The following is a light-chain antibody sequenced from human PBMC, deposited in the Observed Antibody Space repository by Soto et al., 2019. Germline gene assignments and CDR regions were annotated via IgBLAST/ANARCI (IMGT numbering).Light chain of an antibody. J-gene: IGKJ1*01. CDR2: GAS. V-gene: IGKV3-15*01. CDR1: QSVSSN. Sequence: VMTQSTATLSVSPGERATLSCRASQSVSSNLAWYQQKPGQAPRLLIYGASKRAIGLPARFSGSGSGTEFTLTITSLQSEDFVVYYCQQYNNWPQTFGQGTKVDI. CDR3: QQYNNWPQT.